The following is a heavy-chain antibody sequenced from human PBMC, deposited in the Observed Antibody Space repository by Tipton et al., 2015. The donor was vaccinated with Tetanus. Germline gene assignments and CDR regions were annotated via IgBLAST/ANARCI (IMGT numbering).Heavy chain of an antibody. Sequence: TLSLTCTVSGGSITNGGYYWSWIRQHPGEGLEWIGYISNSGSTYYNPSLKSRVTISVDTSQKQISLKVNSVTAADTAVYYCARDRGVRGGYYYYHGMDVWGQGTTVTVSS. J-gene: IGHJ6*02. V-gene: IGHV4-31*03. CDR3: ARDRGVRGGYYYYHGMDV. D-gene: IGHD3-10*01. CDR1: GGSITNGGYY. CDR2: ISNSGST.